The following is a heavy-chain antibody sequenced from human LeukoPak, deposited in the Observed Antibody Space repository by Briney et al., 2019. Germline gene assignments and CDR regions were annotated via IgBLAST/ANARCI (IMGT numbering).Heavy chain of an antibody. Sequence: PGGSLRLSCAASGFIFRSYSMNWVRQAPGKGLEWVSYISGSSSAIYYADSVKGRFTISRDNAKNSLYLRMNSLRDEDTAVYYCARDSYGSSGYYYVSDYWGQGTLVTVSS. CDR1: GFIFRSYS. D-gene: IGHD3-22*01. CDR2: ISGSSSAI. J-gene: IGHJ4*02. V-gene: IGHV3-48*02. CDR3: ARDSYGSSGYYYVSDY.